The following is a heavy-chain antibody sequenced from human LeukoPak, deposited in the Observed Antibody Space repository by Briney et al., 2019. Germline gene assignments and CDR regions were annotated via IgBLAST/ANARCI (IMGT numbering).Heavy chain of an antibody. J-gene: IGHJ1*01. D-gene: IGHD3-3*01. CDR1: GFTFSSYW. CDR3: ASPSTGEPYDFWSGYCPEH. Sequence: PGGSLRLSCAASGFTFSSYWMSWVRQAPGKGLEWVANIKQDGSEKYYVDSVKGRFTISRDNAKNSLYLQMNSLRAEDTAVYYCASPSTGEPYDFWSGYCPEHWGQGTLVTVSS. V-gene: IGHV3-7*01. CDR2: IKQDGSEK.